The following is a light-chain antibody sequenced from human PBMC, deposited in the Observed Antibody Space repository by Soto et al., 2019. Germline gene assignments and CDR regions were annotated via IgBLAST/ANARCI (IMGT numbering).Light chain of an antibody. V-gene: IGLV2-14*01. CDR1: SSDVGGYNY. J-gene: IGLJ1*01. Sequence: QSALTQLASVSGSPGQSITISCTGTSSDVGGYNYVSWYQQHPGKAPELMIYDVSNRPSGVSNRFSGSKSGNTASLTISGLQAEDEADYYCSSYTSSSTLEVFGTGTKVTVL. CDR3: SSYTSSSTLEV. CDR2: DVS.